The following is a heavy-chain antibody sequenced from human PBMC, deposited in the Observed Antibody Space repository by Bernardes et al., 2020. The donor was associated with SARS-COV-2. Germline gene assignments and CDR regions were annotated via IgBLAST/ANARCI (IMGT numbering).Heavy chain of an antibody. CDR2: INPSGGST. D-gene: IGHD3-10*01. V-gene: IGHV1-46*01. CDR1: GYTFPSYY. Sequence: ASLKVSCKASGYTFPSYYMHWVRQAPGQGLEWMGIINPSGGSTSYAQKFQGRVTMTRDTSTSTVYMELSSLRSEDTAVYYCARGVGEGGLWFGELLFYYFDYWGQGTLVTVSS. CDR3: ARGVGEGGLWFGELLFYYFDY. J-gene: IGHJ4*02.